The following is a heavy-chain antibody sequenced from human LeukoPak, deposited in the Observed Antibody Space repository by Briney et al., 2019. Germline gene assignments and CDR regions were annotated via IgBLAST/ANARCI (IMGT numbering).Heavy chain of an antibody. D-gene: IGHD3-10*01. CDR3: ARHYGSGTFPLDY. V-gene: IGHV4-59*08. Sequence: SGTLSLTCTVSGGSIRSFYWSWIRQPPGKGLEWIGYIYYSGSTKYNPSLESRVTISVETTKNQFSLKLSSVTAAATAVYYCARHYGSGTFPLDYWGQGTLVTISS. J-gene: IGHJ4*02. CDR1: GGSIRSFY. CDR2: IYYSGST.